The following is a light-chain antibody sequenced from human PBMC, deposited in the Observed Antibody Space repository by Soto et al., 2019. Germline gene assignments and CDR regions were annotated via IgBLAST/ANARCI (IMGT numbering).Light chain of an antibody. CDR1: SSDVGGYNL. CDR2: EGS. J-gene: IGLJ2*01. Sequence: QSVLTQPASVSGSPGQSITISCTGTSSDVGGYNLVSWYQQHPGKAPKLMIYEGSKRPSGVSNRFSGSKSGNTASLTISGLQAEDEADYYCCSYASRSTFVVFGGGTSSPS. CDR3: CSYASRSTFVV. V-gene: IGLV2-23*03.